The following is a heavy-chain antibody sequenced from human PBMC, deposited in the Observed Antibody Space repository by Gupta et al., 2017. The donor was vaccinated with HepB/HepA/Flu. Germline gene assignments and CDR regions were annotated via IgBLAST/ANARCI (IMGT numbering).Heavy chain of an antibody. CDR3: ALGYCSSTSCYWAFDY. D-gene: IGHD2-2*01. CDR1: GGSFSGYY. Sequence: QVQLQQWGAGLLKPSETLSLTCAVYGGSFSGYYWSWIRQPPGKGLEWIGEINHSGSTNYNPSLKSRVTISVDTSKNQFSLKLSSVTAADTAVYYCALGYCSSTSCYWAFDYWGQGTLVTVSS. CDR2: INHSGST. J-gene: IGHJ4*02. V-gene: IGHV4-34*01.